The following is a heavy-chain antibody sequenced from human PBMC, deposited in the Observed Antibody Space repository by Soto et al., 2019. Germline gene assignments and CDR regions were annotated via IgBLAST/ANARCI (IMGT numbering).Heavy chain of an antibody. CDR3: ARARGARYFDY. CDR2: IYYSGST. Sequence: QVQLQESGPGLVKPSQTLSLTCTVSGGSISSGDYYWSWIRQPPGKGLEWIGYIYYSGSTYYNPSLKRRLTLSLXTSKNQFSLKLSSVTAADTAVYYCARARGARYFDYWGQGTLVTVSS. CDR1: GGSISSGDYY. D-gene: IGHD2-15*01. J-gene: IGHJ4*02. V-gene: IGHV4-30-4*01.